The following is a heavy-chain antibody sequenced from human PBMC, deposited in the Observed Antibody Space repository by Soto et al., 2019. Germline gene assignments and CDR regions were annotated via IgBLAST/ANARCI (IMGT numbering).Heavy chain of an antibody. CDR1: GFTFSSYS. V-gene: IGHV3-48*02. CDR3: AGEGGVGDYVWGSYLYDGMDV. J-gene: IGHJ6*01. D-gene: IGHD3-16*02. CDR2: ISSSSSTI. Sequence: EVQLVESGGGLVQPGGSLRLSCAASGFTFSSYSMNWVRQAPGKGLEWVSYISSSSSTIYYADSVKGRFTISRDNAKNSLYLQMNGLRDEETAVYYWAGEGGVGDYVWGSYLYDGMDVW.